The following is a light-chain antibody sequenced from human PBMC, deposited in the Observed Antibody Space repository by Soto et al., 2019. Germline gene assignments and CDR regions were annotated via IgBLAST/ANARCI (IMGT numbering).Light chain of an antibody. J-gene: IGLJ1*01. V-gene: IGLV3-1*01. CDR3: QAWDSSPHLV. Sequence: SYELTQPPSVSVSPGQTASITFPGDKLGDKYACWYQQKPGQSTVLVIYQDSKRPSGIPERLSGSNSGNTATLTISGTQAIDEADYYCQAWDSSPHLVFGTGTKLTVL. CDR1: KLGDKY. CDR2: QDS.